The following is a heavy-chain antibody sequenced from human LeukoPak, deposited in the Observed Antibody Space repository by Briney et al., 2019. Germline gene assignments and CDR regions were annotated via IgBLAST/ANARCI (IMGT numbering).Heavy chain of an antibody. V-gene: IGHV4-59*01. CDR2: IDYSGSA. D-gene: IGHD3-9*01. J-gene: IGHJ6*02. CDR3: ARWRYLDV. Sequence: SGTLSLTCAVSGGSISTFYWSWVRQPPGKGLEYIGYIDYSGSANYNPSLKSRVTISVDTSKNQFSLKLSSVTAADTAIYYCARWRYLDVWGQGTTVTVSS. CDR1: GGSISTFY.